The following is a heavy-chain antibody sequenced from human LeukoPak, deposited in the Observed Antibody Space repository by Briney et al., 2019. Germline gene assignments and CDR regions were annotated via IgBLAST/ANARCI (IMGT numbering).Heavy chain of an antibody. Sequence: SETLSLTCTVSGVSISSSSYYWGWIRQPPGKGLEWIGSIYYTGSTFYNPSLRSRVTMSVDTSSNQFSLKLASVTAADPAEYYWASDSFYDSGGYFYYWGQGTPVTVSS. V-gene: IGHV4-39*07. CDR3: ASDSFYDSGGYFYY. J-gene: IGHJ4*02. D-gene: IGHD3-22*01. CDR2: IYYTGST. CDR1: GVSISSSSYY.